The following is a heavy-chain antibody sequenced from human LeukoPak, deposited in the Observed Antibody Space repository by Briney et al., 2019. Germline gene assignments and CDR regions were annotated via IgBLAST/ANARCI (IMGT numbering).Heavy chain of an antibody. D-gene: IGHD4-17*01. CDR2: INHSGST. CDR1: GGSFSGYY. CDR3: ARGRLWFDYGGNPFEY. J-gene: IGHJ4*02. V-gene: IGHV4-34*01. Sequence: TSETLSLTCAVYGGSFSGYYWSWIRQPPGKGLEWIGEINHSGSTNYNPSLKSRVTISVDTSKNQFSLKLSSVTAADTAVYYCARGRLWFDYGGNPFEYWGQGTLVTVSS.